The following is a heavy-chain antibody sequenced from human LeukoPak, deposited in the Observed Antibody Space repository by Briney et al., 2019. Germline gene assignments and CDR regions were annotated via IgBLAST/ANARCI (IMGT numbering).Heavy chain of an antibody. V-gene: IGHV4-59*01. J-gene: IGHJ4*02. CDR3: AREGSNYDLLTGSYYFDF. D-gene: IGHD3-9*01. Sequence: SETLSLTCAVSGGSTRSYYWSWIRQPPGKGLEWIGYISDSGSTKYNPSLESRVTISVDTSKNQFSLKLTSVTAADTAVYYCAREGSNYDLLTGSYYFDFWGQGTLVTVSS. CDR1: GGSTRSYY. CDR2: ISDSGST.